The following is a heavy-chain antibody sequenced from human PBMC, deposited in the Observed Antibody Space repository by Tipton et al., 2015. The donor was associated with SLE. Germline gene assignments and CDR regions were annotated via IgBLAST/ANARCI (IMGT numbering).Heavy chain of an antibody. V-gene: IGHV1-8*01. CDR2: MNPNSDVT. CDR3: ARGLHSAHPG. D-gene: IGHD3-10*01. J-gene: IGHJ4*02. CDR1: GYTFNSHD. Sequence: QLVQSGAEVKKPGASVKVSCKASGYTFNSHDINWVRQATGQGLEWMGWMNPNSDVTHYAQKFQGRVTMTRNTSINTVYMELSSLRSEDTAVYYCARGLHSAHPGWGQGTLVTVSS.